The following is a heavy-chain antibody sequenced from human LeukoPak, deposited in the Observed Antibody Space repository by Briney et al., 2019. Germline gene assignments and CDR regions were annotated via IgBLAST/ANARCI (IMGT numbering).Heavy chain of an antibody. CDR2: ISAYSGNT. CDR3: ARTHDYDNFPDY. D-gene: IGHD4-11*01. V-gene: IGHV1-18*01. CDR1: GYTFNGYG. J-gene: IGHJ4*02. Sequence: ASVKVSCKASGYTFNGYGFSWVRQAPGQGLECQGWISAYSGNTKYAQNFQDRVTMTTDASTSTAYMELRSLTSDDTAVYFCARTHDYDNFPDYWGQGTLVAVSS.